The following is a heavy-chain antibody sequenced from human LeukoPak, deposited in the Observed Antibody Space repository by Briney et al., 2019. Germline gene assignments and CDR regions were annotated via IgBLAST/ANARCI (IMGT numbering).Heavy chain of an antibody. D-gene: IGHD1-26*01. Sequence: SVKVSCKASGGTFSSYAISWVRQAPGQGLEWMGGIIPIFGTANYAQKFQGRVTITTDESTSTAYMELSSLRSEDTAVYYCARHTRANDAFDIWGQGTMVTVSS. CDR1: GGTFSSYA. J-gene: IGHJ3*02. V-gene: IGHV1-69*05. CDR3: ARHTRANDAFDI. CDR2: IIPIFGTA.